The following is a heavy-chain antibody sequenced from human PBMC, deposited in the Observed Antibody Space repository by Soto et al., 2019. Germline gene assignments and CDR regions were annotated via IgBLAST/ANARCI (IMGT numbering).Heavy chain of an antibody. CDR3: ARAYDSSGYSIDY. D-gene: IGHD3-22*01. J-gene: IGHJ4*02. Sequence: PSETLSLTCTVSGGSISSYYWSWIRQPPGKGLEWIGYIYYSGSTNYNPSLKSRVTISVDTSKNQFSLKLSSVTAADTAVYYCARAYDSSGYSIDYWGQGTLVTAPQ. CDR2: IYYSGST. CDR1: GGSISSYY. V-gene: IGHV4-59*01.